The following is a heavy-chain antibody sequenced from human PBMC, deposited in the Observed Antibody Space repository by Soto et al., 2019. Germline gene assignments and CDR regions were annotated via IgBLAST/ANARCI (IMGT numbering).Heavy chain of an antibody. Sequence: PGGSLRLSCAASGFTFSSYAMSWVRQAPRKGQEWVSAISGSGGSTYYADSVKGRFTISRDNSKNTLYLQMNSLRAEDTAVYYCAREFQARVLLWFGDQENPVDYWGQGTLVTVSS. CDR1: GFTFSSYA. J-gene: IGHJ4*02. CDR2: ISGSGGST. D-gene: IGHD3-10*01. CDR3: AREFQARVLLWFGDQENPVDY. V-gene: IGHV3-23*01.